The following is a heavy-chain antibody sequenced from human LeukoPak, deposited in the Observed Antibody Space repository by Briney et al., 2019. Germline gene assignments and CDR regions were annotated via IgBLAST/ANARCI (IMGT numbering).Heavy chain of an antibody. CDR2: ISYDGSNK. D-gene: IGHD3-22*01. CDR3: AKRGVVIRVILVGFHKEAYYYDS. Sequence: GGSLRLSCAASGFTFSSYGMHWVRQAPGKGLEWVAVISYDGSNKYYADSVKGRFTISRDNSKNTLYLQMNSLRAEDTAVYFCAKRGVVIRVILVGFHKEAYYYDSWGQGALVTVSS. CDR1: GFTFSSYG. J-gene: IGHJ4*02. V-gene: IGHV3-30*18.